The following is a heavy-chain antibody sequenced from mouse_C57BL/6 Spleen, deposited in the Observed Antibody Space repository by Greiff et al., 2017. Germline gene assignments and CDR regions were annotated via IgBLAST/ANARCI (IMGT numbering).Heavy chain of an antibody. Sequence: EVKLMESGAELVRPGASVKLSCTASGFNIKDDYMHWVKQRPEQGLEWIGWIDPENGDTEYASKFQGKATITADTSSNPAYLQLSSLTSEDTAVYYCTTGQLRLRAMAYWGQGTSVTVSA. CDR3: TTGQLRLRAMAY. V-gene: IGHV14-4*01. D-gene: IGHD3-2*02. J-gene: IGHJ4*01. CDR2: IDPENGDT. CDR1: GFNIKDDY.